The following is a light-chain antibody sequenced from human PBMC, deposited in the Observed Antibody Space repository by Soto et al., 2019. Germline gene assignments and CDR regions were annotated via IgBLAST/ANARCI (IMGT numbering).Light chain of an antibody. CDR2: GAS. Sequence: EIGMTQSPATLSVSPGDRATLSCRASQSVRSNLAWYQQKPGQAPRLLIYGASTRATGIPARFSGSGSGTEFTLTISSLQSEDFVLYYCQQYNNWPRTFGQGTKLEIK. CDR3: QQYNNWPRT. V-gene: IGKV3-15*01. CDR1: QSVRSN. J-gene: IGKJ2*01.